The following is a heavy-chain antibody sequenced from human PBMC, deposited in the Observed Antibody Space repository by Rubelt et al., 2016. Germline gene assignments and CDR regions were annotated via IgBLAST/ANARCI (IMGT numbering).Heavy chain of an antibody. CDR1: TFSSYW. Sequence: TFSSYWMHWVRQAPGKGLEWVSSISSSSAYIYYADSLKGRFTISRDNANNSLSLQVNSLRAEDTAVYYCARCGGTTYDYYYGMDVWGQGTTVTVSS. D-gene: IGHD1-7*01. CDR2: ISSSSAYI. J-gene: IGHJ6*02. CDR3: ARCGGTTYDYYYGMDV. V-gene: IGHV3-21*01.